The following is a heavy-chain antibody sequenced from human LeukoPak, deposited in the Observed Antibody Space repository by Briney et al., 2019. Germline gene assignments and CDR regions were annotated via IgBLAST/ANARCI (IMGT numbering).Heavy chain of an antibody. Sequence: GESLKISCKGSGYSFPSYWIGWVRQMPGKGLEWMGIIYPGDSDTRYSPSFQGQVTISADKSISTAYLQWSSLKASDTAMYYCARRGGASSSDYYYYYMDVWGKGTTVTVSS. CDR1: GYSFPSYW. J-gene: IGHJ6*03. D-gene: IGHD6-6*01. CDR3: ARRGGASSSDYYYYYMDV. V-gene: IGHV5-51*01. CDR2: IYPGDSDT.